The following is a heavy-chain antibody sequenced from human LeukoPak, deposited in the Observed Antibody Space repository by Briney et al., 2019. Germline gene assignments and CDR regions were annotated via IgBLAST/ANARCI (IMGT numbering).Heavy chain of an antibody. V-gene: IGHV7-4-1*02. CDR2: INTNTGNP. D-gene: IGHD3-10*01. Sequence: ASVKVSCKASGYAFTSYAMNWVRQAPGQGLEWMGWINTNTGNPTYAQGFTGRFVFSLDTSVSTAYLQISSLKAEDTAVYYCLYYGSGSPPYWGQGTLVTVSS. CDR3: LYYGSGSPPY. CDR1: GYAFTSYA. J-gene: IGHJ4*02.